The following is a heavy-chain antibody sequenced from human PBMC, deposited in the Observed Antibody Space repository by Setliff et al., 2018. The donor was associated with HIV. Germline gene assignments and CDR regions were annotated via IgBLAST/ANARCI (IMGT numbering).Heavy chain of an antibody. J-gene: IGHJ4*02. V-gene: IGHV4-39*02. Sequence: SETLSLTCIVSGGSISGSSYYWGWIRQSPGKGLEWIGNMYYSGSTYYNPSLKSRVTISVDTSKNHLSLKLTSVTAADTGLYYCVFGLRFSPFDNWGQGMLVTVSS. CDR2: MYYSGST. CDR3: VFGLRFSPFDN. D-gene: IGHD5-12*01. CDR1: GGSISGSSYY.